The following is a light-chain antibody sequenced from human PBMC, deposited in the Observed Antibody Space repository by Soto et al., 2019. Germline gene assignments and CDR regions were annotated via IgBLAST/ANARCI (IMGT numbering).Light chain of an antibody. CDR3: SSFTISRNTVI. V-gene: IGLV2-14*01. CDR1: SSDLGGYNY. CDR2: DVS. J-gene: IGLJ2*01. Sequence: QSVLTQPASVSGSPGQSITISCTGTSSDLGGYNYVSWYQYHPGKAPKLMIYDVSNRPSGISNRFSGSKSGNTASLTISGLQAEDEADYYCSSFTISRNTVIFGGGTKLTVL.